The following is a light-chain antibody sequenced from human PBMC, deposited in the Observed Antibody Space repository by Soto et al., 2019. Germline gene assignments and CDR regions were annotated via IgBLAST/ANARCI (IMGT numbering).Light chain of an antibody. Sequence: QSVLIQPRSVSASLGQSVTISCTGTLSDVGVYEYVSWYQQQPNKAPKLMIYDVNKRASGVPDRFSGSKSGNAASLIISGLQPADEGDYYCYIFARKYVFGTGTKLTVL. V-gene: IGLV2-11*01. CDR2: DVN. CDR1: LSDVGVYEY. J-gene: IGLJ1*01. CDR3: YIFARKYV.